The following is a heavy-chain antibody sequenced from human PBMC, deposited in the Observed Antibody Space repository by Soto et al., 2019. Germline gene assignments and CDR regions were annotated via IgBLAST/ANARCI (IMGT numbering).Heavy chain of an antibody. CDR3: ATNIQWLVLLNGGSYFDS. D-gene: IGHD6-19*01. J-gene: IGHJ4*02. Sequence: ASVKVSCKVSGYTLTELSMHWVRQAPGKGLERMGSFDPEDGETIYAQKFQGRVTMTEDTSTDTAYMELSSLRSEDTAVYYCATNIQWLVLLNGGSYFDSWGQGTLVTVSS. CDR1: GYTLTELS. V-gene: IGHV1-24*01. CDR2: FDPEDGET.